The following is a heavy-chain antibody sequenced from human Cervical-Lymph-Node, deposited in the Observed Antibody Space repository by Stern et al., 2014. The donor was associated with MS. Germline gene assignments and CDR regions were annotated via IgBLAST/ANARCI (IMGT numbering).Heavy chain of an antibody. CDR2: ISAYNGNK. J-gene: IGHJ4*02. CDR3: ARDLTSSGWYVGLDY. D-gene: IGHD6-19*01. CDR1: GYTFTSYG. Sequence: QVQLVQSGAEVKKPGASVKVSCKASGYTFTSYGISWVRQAPGQGLEWMGWISAYNGNKNYAPKLQGRVTMTTDTSTSTAYMELRSLRSDDTAVYYCARDLTSSGWYVGLDYWGQGTLVTVSS. V-gene: IGHV1-18*01.